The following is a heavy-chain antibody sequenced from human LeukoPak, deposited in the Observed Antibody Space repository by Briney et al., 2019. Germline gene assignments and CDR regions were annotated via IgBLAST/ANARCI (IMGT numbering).Heavy chain of an antibody. Sequence: PGRSLRLSCTASGFTFGDYAMSWFCQAPGKGLEWVGFIRSKAYGGTTEYAASVKGRFTISRDDSKSIAYLQMNSLKTEDTAVYYCTRVIDIVVVPAAISPPYDFWSGYSPLDYWGQGTLVTVSS. CDR1: GFTFGDYA. D-gene: IGHD2-2*01. CDR3: TRVIDIVVVPAAISPPYDFWSGYSPLDY. J-gene: IGHJ4*02. V-gene: IGHV3-49*03. CDR2: IRSKAYGGTT.